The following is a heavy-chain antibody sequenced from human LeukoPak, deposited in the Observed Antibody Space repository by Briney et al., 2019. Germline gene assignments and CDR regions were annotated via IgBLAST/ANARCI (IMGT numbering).Heavy chain of an antibody. CDR1: GYTFTGYY. V-gene: IGHV1-2*04. CDR3: AREFWLVRPRGMDV. D-gene: IGHD6-19*01. J-gene: IGHJ6*04. CDR2: INPNSGGT. Sequence: ASVNVSCKASGYTFTGYYMHWVRHAPGQGLERMGWINPNSGGTNYAQKFQSWVTMTRDTSISTAYMELSRLRSDDTAVYYCAREFWLVRPRGMDVWGKGTTVTVSS.